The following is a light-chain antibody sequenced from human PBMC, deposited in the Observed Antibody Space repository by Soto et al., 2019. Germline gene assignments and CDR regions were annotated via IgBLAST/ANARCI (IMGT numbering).Light chain of an antibody. CDR1: QSVSSN. J-gene: IGKJ1*01. Sequence: EIVMTQSPATLSVSPGERVTLSCRASQSVSSNLAWYQQKPGQAPRLLIHDASTRATGIPARFSGSGSGTEFTLTISSLQSEDFAVYYCQQHNNWPPWTFGQGTKVDIK. CDR3: QQHNNWPPWT. V-gene: IGKV3-15*01. CDR2: DAS.